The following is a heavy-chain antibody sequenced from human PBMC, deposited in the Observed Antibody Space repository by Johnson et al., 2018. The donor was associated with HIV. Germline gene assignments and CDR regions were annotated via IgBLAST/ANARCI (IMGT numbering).Heavy chain of an antibody. CDR2: LLHDANGQ. D-gene: IGHD6-6*01. V-gene: IGHV3-30*09. CDR3: ARDLSRGGIAARLGAFDI. Sequence: QGQVVESGGGVVQPGRSLRLSCVVSGLSFSNHAIYWVRQAPGKGLRWVPILLHDANGQHYADSVKGRFAISRGYSKNTLYLQMNSRRAEDTAGYYCARDLSRGGIAARLGAFDIWGQGTMVTVSS. CDR1: GLSFSNHA. J-gene: IGHJ3*02.